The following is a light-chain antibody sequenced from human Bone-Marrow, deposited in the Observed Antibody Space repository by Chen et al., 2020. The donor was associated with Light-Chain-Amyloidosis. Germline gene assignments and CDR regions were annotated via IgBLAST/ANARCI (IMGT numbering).Light chain of an antibody. CDR2: EFT. Sequence: QSALTPPAAVPGSPGQSTTTSSPGPSSDVGGDNHVSWYQQHPDKAPKLMIYEFTNRPSWVPDRFSGSKSDNTASLTISGLQTEDEADYFCSSYTITNTLVFGNGTRVTVL. V-gene: IGLV2-14*01. J-gene: IGLJ1*01. CDR3: SSYTITNTLV. CDR1: SSDVGGDNH.